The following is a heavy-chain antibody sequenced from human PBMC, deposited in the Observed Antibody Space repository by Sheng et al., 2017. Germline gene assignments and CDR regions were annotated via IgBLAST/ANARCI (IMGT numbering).Heavy chain of an antibody. V-gene: IGHV4-38-2*02. CDR3: ARDINLHWGXPPWYFDL. J-gene: IGHJ2*01. D-gene: IGHD3-16*01. CDR2: VHHSGHS. Sequence: QVVLQESGPGLVKPSETLSLTCVVSADSIISEHYWAWVRQPPGKGLEWIASVHHSGHSNYNPSLRSRVTISVDTSKNQFSLKMTSFTAADTALYFCARDINLHWGXPPWYFDLWGRGTLVTVSS. CDR1: ADSIISEHY.